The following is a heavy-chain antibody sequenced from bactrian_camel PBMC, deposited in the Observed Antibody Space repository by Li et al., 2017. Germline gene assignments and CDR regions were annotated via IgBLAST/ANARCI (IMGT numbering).Heavy chain of an antibody. V-gene: IGHV3S55*01. J-gene: IGHJ4*01. CDR3: AAARLLPWRTTTSPARDFHY. Sequence: HVQLVESGGGSVQAGGSLRLTCSVSVDTYLGYCMGWFRQPLGAERGAVAAIDADGRPVYIDSVKDRFTISKDYSKRTLYLQMTALEPEDTGMYYCAAARLLPWRTTTSPARDFHYWGQGTQVTVS. D-gene: IGHD2*01. CDR1: VDTYLGYC. CDR2: IDADGRP.